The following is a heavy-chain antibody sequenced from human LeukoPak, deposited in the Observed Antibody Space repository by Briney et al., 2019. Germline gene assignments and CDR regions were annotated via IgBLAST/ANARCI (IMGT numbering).Heavy chain of an antibody. Sequence: GESLKISCKGSGYRFGKSWIAWVRQKPGKGLEWMGTIYPDDSDTRYRPSFQGQVTISVDKSISTAYLQWSSLKASDTAMYYCARRWRGGDCYDYWGQGTLVTVSS. CDR3: ARRWRGGDCYDY. V-gene: IGHV5-51*01. D-gene: IGHD2-21*01. CDR1: GYRFGKSW. J-gene: IGHJ4*02. CDR2: IYPDDSDT.